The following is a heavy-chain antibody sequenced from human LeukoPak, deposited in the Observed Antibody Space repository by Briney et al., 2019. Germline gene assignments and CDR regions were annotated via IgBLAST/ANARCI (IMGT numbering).Heavy chain of an antibody. J-gene: IGHJ6*03. CDR1: GFTFSSYE. V-gene: IGHV3-48*03. CDR2: IGSSASPI. CDR3: AREGVGRYYYYYYMDV. D-gene: IGHD1-26*01. Sequence: GGSLRLSCAASGFTFSSYEMNWVRQAPGKGLEWVSYIGSSASPIYYADSAKGRFTISRDNAKNSLYLQMDSLRAEDTAVYYCAREGVGRYYYYYYMDVWGKGTTVTVSS.